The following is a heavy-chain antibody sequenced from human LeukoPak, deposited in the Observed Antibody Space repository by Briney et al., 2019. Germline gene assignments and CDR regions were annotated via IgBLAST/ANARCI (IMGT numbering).Heavy chain of an antibody. J-gene: IGHJ1*01. D-gene: IGHD5-24*01. CDR2: FSGSGSST. CDR3: ACRDGYNFFQH. CDR1: GFTFSNYA. V-gene: IGHV3-23*01. Sequence: GGSLRLSCAASGFTFSNYAMSWVRQAPGKGLEWVSAFSGSGSSTYYADSVKGRFTISRDTSKDTLYLQMNSLRAEDTAIYYCACRDGYNFFQHWGQGTLVAVSS.